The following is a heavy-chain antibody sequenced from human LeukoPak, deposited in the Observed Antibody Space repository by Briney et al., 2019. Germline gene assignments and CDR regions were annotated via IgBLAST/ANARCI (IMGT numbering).Heavy chain of an antibody. J-gene: IGHJ6*02. Sequence: PGGSLRLSCAASGFTFSSYGMHWVRQAPGKGLEWVAVISYDGSNKYYADSVKGRFTISRDNSKNTLYLQMNSLRAEDTAVYYCAKGSPRWIQLWFLYYGMDVWGQGTTVTVSS. D-gene: IGHD5-18*01. V-gene: IGHV3-30*18. CDR2: ISYDGSNK. CDR3: AKGSPRWIQLWFLYYGMDV. CDR1: GFTFSSYG.